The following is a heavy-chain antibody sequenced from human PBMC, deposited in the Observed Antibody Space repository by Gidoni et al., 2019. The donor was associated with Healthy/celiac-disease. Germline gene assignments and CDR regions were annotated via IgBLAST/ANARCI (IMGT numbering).Heavy chain of an antibody. J-gene: IGHJ3*02. D-gene: IGHD3-16*01. CDR1: GFTVSSNY. CDR3: ARDWGILNAFDI. Sequence: EVQLVESGGGLVQPGGSLRLSCAASGFTVSSNYMGWVRQAPGKGLEWVSVIYSGGSTYYADAVKGRFTISRDNSKNTLYLQMNSLRAEDTAVYYCARDWGILNAFDIWGQGTMVTVSS. V-gene: IGHV3-66*02. CDR2: IYSGGST.